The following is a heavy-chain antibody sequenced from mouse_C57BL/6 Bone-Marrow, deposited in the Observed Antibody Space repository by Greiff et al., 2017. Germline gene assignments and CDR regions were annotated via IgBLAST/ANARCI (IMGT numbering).Heavy chain of an antibody. CDR2: IDPSDSET. D-gene: IGHD2-2*01. CDR3: ARSYGYDPLCFDY. Sequence: QVQLQQPGAELVRPGSSVKLSCKASGYTFTSYWMHWVKQRPIQGLEWIGNIDPSDSETHYNQKFKDKATLTVDKSSSTAYMQLSSLTSEDSAVYYCARSYGYDPLCFDYWGQGTTLTVSS. J-gene: IGHJ2*01. V-gene: IGHV1-52*01. CDR1: GYTFTSYW.